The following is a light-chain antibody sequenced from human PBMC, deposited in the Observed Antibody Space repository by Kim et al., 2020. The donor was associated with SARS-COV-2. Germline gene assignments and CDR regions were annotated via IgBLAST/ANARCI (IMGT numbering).Light chain of an antibody. V-gene: IGKV1-5*01. CDR1: QSISSC. J-gene: IGKJ4*01. CDR2: DAS. CDR3: QQYKSYSPT. Sequence: VRDRVTTPGRASQSISSCVARYQQKPGKAPKLLIYDASSFESGVPSRFGGRGSWTEFTLTISSLQPDDFATYYCQQYKSYSPTFGGGTKVDIK.